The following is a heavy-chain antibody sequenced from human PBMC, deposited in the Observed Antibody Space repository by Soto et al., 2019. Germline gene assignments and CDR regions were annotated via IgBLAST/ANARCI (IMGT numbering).Heavy chain of an antibody. Sequence: EVQLLESGGGLVQPGGSLRLSCAASGFTFSSYAMSWVRQAPGKGLEWVSAISGSGGSTYYADSVKGRFTISRDNSKNTLYLQMSSLRAEDTAVYYCAKDSQTYYYGSGSYYNGYYFDYWGQGTLVTVSS. D-gene: IGHD3-10*01. CDR1: GFTFSSYA. J-gene: IGHJ4*02. CDR3: AKDSQTYYYGSGSYYNGYYFDY. CDR2: ISGSGGST. V-gene: IGHV3-23*01.